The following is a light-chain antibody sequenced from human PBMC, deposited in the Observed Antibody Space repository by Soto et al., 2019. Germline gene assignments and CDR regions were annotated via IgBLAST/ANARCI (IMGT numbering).Light chain of an antibody. J-gene: IGKJ1*01. CDR3: LQHYSYPWS. CDR1: QSVRSW. V-gene: IGKV1-5*01. CDR2: DAS. Sequence: DIQMTQSPSTLSASVGDRVTITCRAGQSVRSWLAWYQQKPGRAPKFLIYDASSLESGVPSRFSGSGSGTEFTLTSSSLQPEDFATYSCLQHYSYPWSFGQGTKVDIK.